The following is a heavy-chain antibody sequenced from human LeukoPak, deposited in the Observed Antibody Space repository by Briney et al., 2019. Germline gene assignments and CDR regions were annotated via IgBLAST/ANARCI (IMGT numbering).Heavy chain of an antibody. CDR1: GGSFSGYY. J-gene: IGHJ3*02. V-gene: IGHV4-34*01. CDR3: ARVKRYSSSWSDAFDI. Sequence: SETLSLTCAVYGGSFSGYYWSWIRQPPGKGLEWIGEINHSGSTNYNPSFKSRVTISVDTSKNQFSLKLSSVTAADTAVYYCARVKRYSSSWSDAFDIWGQGTMVTVSS. D-gene: IGHD6-13*01. CDR2: INHSGST.